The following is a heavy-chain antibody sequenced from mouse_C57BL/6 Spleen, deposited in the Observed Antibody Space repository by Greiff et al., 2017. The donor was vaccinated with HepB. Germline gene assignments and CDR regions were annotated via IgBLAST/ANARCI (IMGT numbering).Heavy chain of an antibody. CDR2: ISNGGGST. D-gene: IGHD4-1*01. J-gene: IGHJ4*01. Sequence: EVKLMESGGGLVQPGGSLKLSCAASGFTFSDYYMYWVRQTPEKRLEWVAYISNGGGSTYYPDTVKGRFTISRDTAKNTLYLQMSRLKSEDTAMYYCARRSGGDYWGQGTSVTVSS. CDR3: ARRSGGDY. CDR1: GFTFSDYY. V-gene: IGHV5-12*01.